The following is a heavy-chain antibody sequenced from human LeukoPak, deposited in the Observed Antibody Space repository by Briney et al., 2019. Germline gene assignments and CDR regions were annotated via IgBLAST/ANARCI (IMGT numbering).Heavy chain of an antibody. Sequence: ASVKVSCKASGYTFTGYYMHWVRQAPGQGLEWMGWINPNSGGTNYAQKFQGRVTMTRDTSISTAYMELSRLRSDDTAVYYCARVPYGDYGVAFDIWGQGTMVTVSS. D-gene: IGHD4-17*01. CDR2: INPNSGGT. J-gene: IGHJ3*02. V-gene: IGHV1-2*02. CDR1: GYTFTGYY. CDR3: ARVPYGDYGVAFDI.